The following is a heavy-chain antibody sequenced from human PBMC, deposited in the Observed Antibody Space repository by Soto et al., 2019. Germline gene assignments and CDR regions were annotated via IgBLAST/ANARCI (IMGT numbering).Heavy chain of an antibody. V-gene: IGHV4-59*03. CDR1: SGSISSYY. J-gene: IGHJ5*02. Sequence: SETLSLTCAVSSGSISSYYWSWIRQPPGKGLEWIGYIHYTGSTNSNPSLKSRVTISIEPSRNQFSLRLRSVTAADTAVYYRAAGDYLTGFSYKEIKWFDPWGQGTLVTVSS. CDR2: IHYTGST. D-gene: IGHD3-9*01. CDR3: AAGDYLTGFSYKEIKWFDP.